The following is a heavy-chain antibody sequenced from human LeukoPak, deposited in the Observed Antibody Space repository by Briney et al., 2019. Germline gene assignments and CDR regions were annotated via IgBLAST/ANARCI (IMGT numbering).Heavy chain of an antibody. D-gene: IGHD4-17*01. V-gene: IGHV3-21*01. CDR1: GFTFSSYS. CDR3: ARDWEDGDYADY. J-gene: IGHJ4*02. CDR2: ISSSSSYI. Sequence: GGSLRLSCAASGFTFSSYSMNWVRRAPGKGLEWVSSISSSSSYIYYADSVKGRFTISRDNAKNSLYLQMNSLRAEDTAVYYCARDWEDGDYADYWGQGTLVTVSS.